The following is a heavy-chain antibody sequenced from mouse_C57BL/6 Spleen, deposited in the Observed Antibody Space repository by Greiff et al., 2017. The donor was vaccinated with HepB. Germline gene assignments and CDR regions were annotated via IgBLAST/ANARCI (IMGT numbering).Heavy chain of an antibody. CDR1: GYAFSSYW. D-gene: IGHD2-5*01. CDR2: IYPGDVDT. J-gene: IGHJ4*01. Sequence: VQLQQSGAELVKPGASVKISCKASGYAFSSYWMNWVKQSPGKGLEWIGQIYPGDVDTNYNGKFKGKATLTADKSSSTAYMQLSSLTSEDSAVYFCARDYSNYVGYAMDYWGQGTSVTVSS. V-gene: IGHV1-80*01. CDR3: ARDYSNYVGYAMDY.